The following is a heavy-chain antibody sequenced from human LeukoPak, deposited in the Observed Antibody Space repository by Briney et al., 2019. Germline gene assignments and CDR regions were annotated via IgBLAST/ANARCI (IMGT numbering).Heavy chain of an antibody. Sequence: SETLSLTCTVSGGSISSYYWSWIRQPPGKGLEWIGYIYTSGSTNYNPSLKSRVTISVDTSKNQFSLKLSSVTVPDTAVYYCARRGPSGYMDVWGKGTTVTVSS. V-gene: IGHV4-4*09. J-gene: IGHJ6*03. CDR2: IYTSGST. CDR1: GGSISSYY. CDR3: ARRGPSGYMDV.